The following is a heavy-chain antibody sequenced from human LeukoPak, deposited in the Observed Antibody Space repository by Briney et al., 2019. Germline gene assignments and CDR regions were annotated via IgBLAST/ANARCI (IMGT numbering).Heavy chain of an antibody. V-gene: IGHV3-33*01. CDR3: ARVRGFGIAAAGPSDY. CDR1: GFTFSSNG. Sequence: GGSLRLSCAASGFTFSSNGIHWVRQAPGKGPEWVAVIWYDGSSASYIDSVKGRFTISRDNSKNTLYLQMNSLRAEDTAVYYCARVRGFGIAAAGPSDYWGQGTLVTVSS. CDR2: IWYDGSSA. J-gene: IGHJ4*02. D-gene: IGHD6-13*01.